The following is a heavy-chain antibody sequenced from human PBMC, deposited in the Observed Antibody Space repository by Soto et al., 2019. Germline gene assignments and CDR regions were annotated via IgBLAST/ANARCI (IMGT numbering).Heavy chain of an antibody. CDR1: GYTFTSYD. D-gene: IGHD1-1*01. CDR2: MNPNTGNS. Sequence: ASVKVSCKASGYTFTSYDIYWVRQATGQGLEWTGWMNPNTGNSGYAQKFQGRVTMTSDTSISTAHMELSSLRSEDTAVYYCARRAETNGRNGFGADKYYFDFWGQGTLVTVSS. J-gene: IGHJ4*02. V-gene: IGHV1-8*01. CDR3: ARRAETNGRNGFGADKYYFDF.